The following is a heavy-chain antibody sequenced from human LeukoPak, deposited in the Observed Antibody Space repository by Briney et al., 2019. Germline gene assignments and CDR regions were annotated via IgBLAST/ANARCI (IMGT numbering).Heavy chain of an antibody. Sequence: GGSLRLSCAASGFTFSNYWMSWVRQAPGKGLEWVANIKQDGSEKYYVDSVKGRFTISRDNAKNSLYLQMNSLRAEDTAVYYCARDNVTGRWFDPWGQGTLVTVSS. V-gene: IGHV3-7*05. CDR3: ARDNVTGRWFDP. D-gene: IGHD2-8*01. J-gene: IGHJ5*02. CDR2: IKQDGSEK. CDR1: GFTFSNYW.